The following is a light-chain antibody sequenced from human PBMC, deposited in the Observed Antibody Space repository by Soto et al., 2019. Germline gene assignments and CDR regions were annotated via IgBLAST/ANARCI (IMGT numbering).Light chain of an antibody. J-gene: IGLJ1*01. CDR3: SSFTSSSTYV. Sequence: QSALTQPASVSGSPGQSITISCTGTSSDVGAYNSVSWYQQYPGKAPKLMMYEVSNRPSGVSDRFSGSKCGNAASLTISGRQTGDDAHYYCSSFTSSSTYVFGTGTKLTVL. CDR1: SSDVGAYNS. CDR2: EVS. V-gene: IGLV2-14*01.